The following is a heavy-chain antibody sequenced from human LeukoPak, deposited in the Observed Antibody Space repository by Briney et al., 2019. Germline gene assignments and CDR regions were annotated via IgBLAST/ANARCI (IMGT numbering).Heavy chain of an antibody. CDR3: AKGEDSSGWYPSYFDY. CDR2: ISGSGGST. Sequence: GGSLRLSCAASGFTFSNHAMSWVRQAPGKGLEWVSTISGSGGSTYYADSVKGRFTISRDNSKNTLYLQINSLRAEDTALYYCAKGEDSSGWYPSYFDYWGQGTLVNVSS. V-gene: IGHV3-23*01. J-gene: IGHJ4*02. CDR1: GFTFSNHA. D-gene: IGHD6-19*01.